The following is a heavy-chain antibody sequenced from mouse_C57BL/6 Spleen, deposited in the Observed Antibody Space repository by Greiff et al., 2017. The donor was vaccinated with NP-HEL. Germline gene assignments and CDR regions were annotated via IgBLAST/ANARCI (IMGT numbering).Heavy chain of an antibody. J-gene: IGHJ3*01. V-gene: IGHV1-82*01. CDR3: ARGAYGNYGFAY. CDR2: IYPGDGDT. Sequence: QVQLKESGPELVKPGASVKISCKASGYAFSSSWMNWVKQRPGKGLEWIGRIYPGDGDTNYNGKFKGKATLTADKSSSTAYMQLSSLTSEDSAVYFCARGAYGNYGFAYWGQGTLVTVSA. CDR1: GYAFSSSW. D-gene: IGHD2-1*01.